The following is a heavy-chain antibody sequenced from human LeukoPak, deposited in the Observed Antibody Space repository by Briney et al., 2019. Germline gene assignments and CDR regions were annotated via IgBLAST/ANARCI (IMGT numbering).Heavy chain of an antibody. CDR1: GYTFTSHD. Sequence: ASVKVSCKASGYTFTSHDINWVRQAPGQGLEWMGWMNPNSGNTDCAQKFQGRVIMTRNTSISTAYMELSSLRSEDTAVYYCARWGGNSNYDSSAYVDYWGQGTLVTVSS. D-gene: IGHD3-22*01. V-gene: IGHV1-8*01. CDR2: MNPNSGNT. J-gene: IGHJ4*02. CDR3: ARWGGNSNYDSSAYVDY.